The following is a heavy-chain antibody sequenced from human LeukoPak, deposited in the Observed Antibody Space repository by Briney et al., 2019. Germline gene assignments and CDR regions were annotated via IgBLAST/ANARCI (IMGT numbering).Heavy chain of an antibody. CDR2: IDPSDSYT. CDR1: GYSFPTYL. Sequence: GESLKISCKGSGYSFPTYLIGWVRQVPGKGLEWMGTIDPSDSYTNYSPSFQGHVTISADKSISTAYLQWSSLKASDTAMYYCARRDYYYYAMDVWGQGTTVTVSS. J-gene: IGHJ6*02. CDR3: ARRDYYYYAMDV. V-gene: IGHV5-10-1*01.